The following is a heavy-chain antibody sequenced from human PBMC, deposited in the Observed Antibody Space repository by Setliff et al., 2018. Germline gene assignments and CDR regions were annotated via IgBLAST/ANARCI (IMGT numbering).Heavy chain of an antibody. CDR3: ARNKADDKSGADTFDM. D-gene: IGHD3-22*01. CDR2: SKYRGNT. Sequence: SETLSLTCAVYGGSFSDYYWSWFRRSPGKGLEWIGESKYRGNTNYNAPLKSRVTISVDTSKNQLFLKLSSVTAADTAVYYCARNKADDKSGADTFDMWGQGTMVTVSS. CDR1: GGSFSDYY. V-gene: IGHV4-34*01. J-gene: IGHJ3*02.